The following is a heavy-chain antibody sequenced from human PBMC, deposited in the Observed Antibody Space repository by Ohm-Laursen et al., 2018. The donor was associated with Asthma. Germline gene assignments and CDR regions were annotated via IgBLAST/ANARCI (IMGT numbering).Heavy chain of an antibody. Sequence: SLRLSCTASGFTFSQYWMSWVRQAPGKGLEWVAVGGSYYDGGLKYYADSVNGRFTVSRDDSKNTLYLQMNSLRPDDTAVYYCARDVMEWYLPAFDFWGQGTLVTVSS. CDR1: GFTFSQYW. CDR3: ARDVMEWYLPAFDF. V-gene: IGHV3-30-3*01. D-gene: IGHD3-3*01. CDR2: GGSYYDGGLK. J-gene: IGHJ4*02.